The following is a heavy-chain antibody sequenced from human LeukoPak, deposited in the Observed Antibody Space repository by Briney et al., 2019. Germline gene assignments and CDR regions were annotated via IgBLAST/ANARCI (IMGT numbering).Heavy chain of an antibody. CDR3: ASDLADGVAVAGSLY. J-gene: IGHJ4*02. CDR2: IWYNGSNK. Sequence: GGSLRLSCAASGFTFSSYGMHWVRQAPGKGLEWVAVIWYNGSNKYYADSVKGRFTISRDNSKNTLYLQMNSLRAEDTAVYYCASDLADGVAVAGSLYWGQGTLVTVSS. V-gene: IGHV3-33*01. CDR1: GFTFSSYG. D-gene: IGHD6-19*01.